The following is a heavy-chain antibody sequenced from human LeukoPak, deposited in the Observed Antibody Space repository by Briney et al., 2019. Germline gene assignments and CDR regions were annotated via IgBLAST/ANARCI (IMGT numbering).Heavy chain of an antibody. Sequence: ASVKVSCKASGYTFTSYGISWVRRAPGQGLEWMGWISAYNGNTNYAQKLQGRVTMTTDTSTSTAYMELRSLRSDDTAVYYCARDSARFLEWLLGDSYYYYYGMDVWGQGTTVTVSS. CDR1: GYTFTSYG. J-gene: IGHJ6*02. CDR2: ISAYNGNT. CDR3: ARDSARFLEWLLGDSYYYYYGMDV. V-gene: IGHV1-18*01. D-gene: IGHD3-3*01.